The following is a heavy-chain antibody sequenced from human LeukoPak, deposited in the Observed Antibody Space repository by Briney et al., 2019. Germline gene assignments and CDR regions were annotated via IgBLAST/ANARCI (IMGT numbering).Heavy chain of an antibody. CDR1: GFTFSSYG. CDR3: AKDQSRFIGDYTPGYY. D-gene: IGHD4-17*01. J-gene: IGHJ4*02. CDR2: ISYDGSNK. V-gene: IGHV3-30*18. Sequence: PGGSLRLSCAASGFTFSSYGMHWVRQAPGKGLEWVAVISYDGSNKYYADSVKGRFTISRDNSKNTLYLQMNSLRAEDTAVYYCAKDQSRFIGDYTPGYYWGQGTLVTVSS.